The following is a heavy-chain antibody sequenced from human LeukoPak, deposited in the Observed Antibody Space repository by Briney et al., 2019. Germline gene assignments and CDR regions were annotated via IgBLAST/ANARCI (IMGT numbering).Heavy chain of an antibody. J-gene: IGHJ4*02. Sequence: ASVKVSCKTSGYTFTSYYMHWVRQAPGQGLEWMGIINPSGGSTSYAQKFQGRVTMTRDTSTSTVYMELSSLRSEDTAVYYCARSFRPGAVRTSCYDYWGQGTLVTVSS. V-gene: IGHV1-46*01. CDR1: GYTFTSYY. D-gene: IGHD2-2*01. CDR2: INPSGGST. CDR3: ARSFRPGAVRTSCYDY.